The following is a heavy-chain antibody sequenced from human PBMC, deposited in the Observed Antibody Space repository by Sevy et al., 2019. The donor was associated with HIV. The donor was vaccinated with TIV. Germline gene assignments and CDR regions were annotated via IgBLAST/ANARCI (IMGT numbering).Heavy chain of an antibody. Sequence: SVKVSCKASGGTFSSYAISWVRQAPGQGLEWMGGIIPIFATANYAQKFQGRVTITADESTSTAYMELSSLRSEDTAVYYCARDKRIVVVPAASYYYYYGMDVWGQGTTVTVSS. D-gene: IGHD2-2*01. J-gene: IGHJ6*02. V-gene: IGHV1-69*13. CDR2: IIPIFATA. CDR3: ARDKRIVVVPAASYYYYYGMDV. CDR1: GGTFSSYA.